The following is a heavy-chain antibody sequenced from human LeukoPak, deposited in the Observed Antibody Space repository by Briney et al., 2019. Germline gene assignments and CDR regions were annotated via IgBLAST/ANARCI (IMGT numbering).Heavy chain of an antibody. Sequence: GASVKVSCKASGYTFTSYDINWVRQAPGQGLEWMGWMNPNSGNTGYAQKFQGRVTITRNTSISTAYMELSSLRSEDTAVYYCARGGYCSGGSCYYHSWFDPWGQGTLVTVSS. V-gene: IGHV1-8*01. D-gene: IGHD2-15*01. CDR1: GYTFTSYD. J-gene: IGHJ5*02. CDR2: MNPNSGNT. CDR3: ARGGYCSGGSCYYHSWFDP.